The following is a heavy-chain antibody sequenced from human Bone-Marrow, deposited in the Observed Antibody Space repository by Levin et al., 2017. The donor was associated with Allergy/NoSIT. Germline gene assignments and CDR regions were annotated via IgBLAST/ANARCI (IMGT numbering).Heavy chain of an antibody. Sequence: NTSETLSLTCTVSGGSMRSFYWNWIRQPPGKGLEWIGYIYSGNTNYNPSLKSRATISADTSKNQFSLNLSSATAADTAVYYCARESWGYRGYEGYYNCMDVWGQGTTVSVSS. CDR1: GGSMRSFY. J-gene: IGHJ6*02. D-gene: IGHD5-12*01. V-gene: IGHV4-59*01. CDR2: IYSGNT. CDR3: ARESWGYRGYEGYYNCMDV.